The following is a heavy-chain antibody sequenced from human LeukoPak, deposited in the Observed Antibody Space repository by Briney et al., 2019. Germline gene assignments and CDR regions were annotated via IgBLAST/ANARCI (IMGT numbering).Heavy chain of an antibody. CDR2: INPNSAGT. V-gene: IGHV1-2*02. CDR3: ARGLGDFDGDGHTNLLDY. J-gene: IGHJ4*02. Sequence: ASVKVSCKASGYTFNAYYMHWVRQAPGQRPEWVGWINPNSAGTNYAQKFQGRVTVTRDTSISTTFMELSGLRSDDAAVYYCARGLGDFDGDGHTNLLDYWGQGTLVTVSS. CDR1: GYTFNAYY. D-gene: IGHD2-21*01.